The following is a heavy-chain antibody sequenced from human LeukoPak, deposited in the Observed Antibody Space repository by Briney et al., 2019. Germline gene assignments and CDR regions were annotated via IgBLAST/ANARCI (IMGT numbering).Heavy chain of an antibody. V-gene: IGHV4-34*01. CDR3: ARERASNNYNNWLDP. Sequence: SETLSLTCAVYGGSFSDYYWTWIRQPPGKGLEWIGDINHSGSANYNPSLESRVTISVDRSRNQFYLRLSPVTVADTALYYCARERASNNYNNWLDPWGQGTLVTVSS. D-gene: IGHD4-11*01. J-gene: IGHJ5*02. CDR2: INHSGSA. CDR1: GGSFSDYY.